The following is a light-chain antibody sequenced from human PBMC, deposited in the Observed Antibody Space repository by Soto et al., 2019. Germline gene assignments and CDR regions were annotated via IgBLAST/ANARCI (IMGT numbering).Light chain of an antibody. CDR1: QSISTY. Sequence: DIQMTQSPSSLSASVGDRVTITCRASQSISTYLNWYQQKLGKAPKLLISGASSLQGGVPSRFSGSGSGTDFTLTIRSLQPADLTTCNWQQGCCSLTFGGGTKLEIK. J-gene: IGKJ4*01. CDR3: QQGCCSLT. V-gene: IGKV1-39*01. CDR2: GAS.